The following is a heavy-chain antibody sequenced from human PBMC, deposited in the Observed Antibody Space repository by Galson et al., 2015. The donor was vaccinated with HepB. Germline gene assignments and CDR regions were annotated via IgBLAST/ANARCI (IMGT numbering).Heavy chain of an antibody. D-gene: IGHD2-15*01. Sequence: SVKVSCKVSGYTLTELSTHWVRQAPGKGLEWMGGFDPEDGETIYAQKFQGRVTMTEDTSTDTAYMELSSLRSEDTAVYYCATARSYCSGGSCYNRMVDYWGQGTLVTVSS. CDR2: FDPEDGET. J-gene: IGHJ4*02. V-gene: IGHV1-24*01. CDR3: ATARSYCSGGSCYNRMVDY. CDR1: GYTLTELS.